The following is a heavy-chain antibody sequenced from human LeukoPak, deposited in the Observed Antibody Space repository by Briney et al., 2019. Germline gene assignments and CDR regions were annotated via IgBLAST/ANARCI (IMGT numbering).Heavy chain of an antibody. J-gene: IGHJ4*02. CDR3: ASGPYYYDSSGFFDY. V-gene: IGHV1-69*04. CDR2: IIPILGIA. CDR1: GGTFSSYA. Sequence: GSSVKVSCKASGGTFSSYAISWVRQAPGQGLEWMGRIIPILGIANYAQKFQGRVTITADKSTSTAYMGLSSLRSEDTAVYYCASGPYYYDSSGFFDYWGQGTLVTVSS. D-gene: IGHD3-22*01.